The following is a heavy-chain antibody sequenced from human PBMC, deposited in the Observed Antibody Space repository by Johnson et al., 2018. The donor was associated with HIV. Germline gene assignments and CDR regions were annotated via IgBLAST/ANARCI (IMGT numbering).Heavy chain of an antibody. V-gene: IGHV3-11*04. CDR3: VKDVLRASGGYDEGSLDN. Sequence: QVQLVESGGGLVQPGGSLRLSCAASGFTFSDCYMSWIRQAPGKGLEWVSYISSSGSTIYYADSVKGRFTISRDNAKNSLYLQMNSLRAEDTAVYYCVKDVLRASGGYDEGSLDNWGQGTTVTVSS. CDR1: GFTFSDCY. D-gene: IGHD1-26*01. CDR2: ISSSGSTI. J-gene: IGHJ3*01.